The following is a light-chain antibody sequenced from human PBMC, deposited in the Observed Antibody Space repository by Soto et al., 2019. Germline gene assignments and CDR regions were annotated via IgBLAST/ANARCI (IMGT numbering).Light chain of an antibody. J-gene: IGLJ1*01. CDR2: EVN. V-gene: IGLV2-8*01. CDR1: SRDVGASDY. Sequence: QSALTQPPSASGSPGQSVAISCTGTSRDVGASDYVSWYQQHSGKAPKLLLYEVNKRPSGVPDRFSGSKSGNTASLTVSALQADDEAVYYCLSHSGSSNVLGTGTKVTVL. CDR3: LSHSGSSNV.